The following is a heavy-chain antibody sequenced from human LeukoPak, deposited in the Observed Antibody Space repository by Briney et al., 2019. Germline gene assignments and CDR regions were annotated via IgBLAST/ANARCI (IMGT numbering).Heavy chain of an antibody. J-gene: IGHJ3*02. V-gene: IGHV4-38-2*02. CDR3: ARTRFLHTVTTAAFDI. CDR2: IYHSGST. CDR1: GYSISSGYY. D-gene: IGHD4-17*01. Sequence: SETLSLTCTVSGYSISSGYYWGWIRQPPGKGLEWIGSIYHSGSTYYNPSLKSRVTISVDTSKNQFSLKLSSVTAADTAVYYCARTRFLHTVTTAAFDIWGQGTMVTVSS.